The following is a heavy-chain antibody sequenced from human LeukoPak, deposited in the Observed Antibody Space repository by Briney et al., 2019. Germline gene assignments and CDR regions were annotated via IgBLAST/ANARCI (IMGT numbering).Heavy chain of an antibody. Sequence: GGSLRLSCAASGFTFSDYYMSWIRQAPGKGLEWVANIKQDGSEKYYVDSVKGRFTISRDNAKNSLYLQMNSLRAEDTAVYYCAREVTDLSFDYWGQGTLVTVSS. CDR2: IKQDGSEK. CDR1: GFTFSDYY. D-gene: IGHD2-21*02. V-gene: IGHV3-7*01. CDR3: AREVTDLSFDY. J-gene: IGHJ4*02.